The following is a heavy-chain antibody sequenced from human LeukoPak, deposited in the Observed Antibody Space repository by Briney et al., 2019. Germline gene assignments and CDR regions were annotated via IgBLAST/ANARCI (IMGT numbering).Heavy chain of an antibody. Sequence: PGGSLRLSCAASGFTFSSYAMSWVRQAPGKGLEWVSSISGSGNRTYYADSVKGRFTISRDNSKNTLFLQMNSLRAEDTAVYYCAKNSYCGGGSCYPSALGMDVWGQGTTVTVSS. J-gene: IGHJ6*02. D-gene: IGHD2-15*01. V-gene: IGHV3-23*01. CDR1: GFTFSSYA. CDR2: ISGSGNRT. CDR3: AKNSYCGGGSCYPSALGMDV.